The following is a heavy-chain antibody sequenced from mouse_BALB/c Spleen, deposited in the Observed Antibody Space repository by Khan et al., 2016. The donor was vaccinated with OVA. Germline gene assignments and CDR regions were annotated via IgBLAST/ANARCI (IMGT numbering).Heavy chain of an antibody. D-gene: IGHD1-2*01. Sequence: EVELVESGGGLVQPGGSRKLSCAATGFTFRDYGMAWVRQAPGKGPEWVAFISDLAYTIYYADTVTGRFTISSEKAKNTRYLEMRRLRSEDTAMSSCARGGGTAPFAYWGRGTLVTVSA. CDR2: ISDLAYTI. V-gene: IGHV5-15*02. J-gene: IGHJ3*01. CDR1: GFTFRDYG. CDR3: ARGGGTAPFAY.